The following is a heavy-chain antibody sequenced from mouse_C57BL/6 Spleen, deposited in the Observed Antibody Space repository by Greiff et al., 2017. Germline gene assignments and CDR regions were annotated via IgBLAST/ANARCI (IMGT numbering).Heavy chain of an antibody. J-gene: IGHJ3*01. Sequence: VQLQQSGAELVRPGASVTLSCKASGYTFTDYEMHWVKQTPVHGLEWIGAIDPETGGTAYNQKFKGKAILTAGKSSSTAYMELRSLTSEDSAVYYCTRALYYYGSSSLFAYWGQGTLVTVSA. D-gene: IGHD1-1*01. CDR2: IDPETGGT. V-gene: IGHV1-15*01. CDR3: TRALYYYGSSSLFAY. CDR1: GYTFTDYE.